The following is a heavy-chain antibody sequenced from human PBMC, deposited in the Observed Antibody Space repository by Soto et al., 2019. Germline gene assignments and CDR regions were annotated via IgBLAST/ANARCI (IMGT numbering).Heavy chain of an antibody. CDR1: GGSISSSNW. J-gene: IGHJ6*02. Sequence: SETLSLTCAVSGGSISSSNWWSWVRQPPGKGLEWIGEIYHSGSTNYNPSLKSRVTISVDKSKNQFSLKLGSVTAADTAVYYCARSPDSSGYYPRRYYYGMDVWGQGTTVTVSS. CDR3: ARSPDSSGYYPRRYYYGMDV. CDR2: IYHSGST. D-gene: IGHD3-22*01. V-gene: IGHV4-4*02.